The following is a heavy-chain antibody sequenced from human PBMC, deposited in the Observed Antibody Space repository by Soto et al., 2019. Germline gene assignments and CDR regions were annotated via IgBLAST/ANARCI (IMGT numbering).Heavy chain of an antibody. CDR3: ADWAEGATEVQ. V-gene: IGHV3-33*01. J-gene: IGHJ4*02. CDR2: IWYDASKQ. CDR1: GFSFSCYG. Sequence: QPGGSLRLSCETSGFSFSCYGIHWVRQAPGKGLEWVAVIWYDASKQFYAASVEGRFTISRDNSKAILYLQMNSLRAEDTAVYYCADWAEGATEVQWGQGTLVTVSS. D-gene: IGHD1-1*01.